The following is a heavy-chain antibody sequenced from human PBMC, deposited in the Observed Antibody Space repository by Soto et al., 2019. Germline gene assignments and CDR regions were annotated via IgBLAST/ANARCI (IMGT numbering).Heavy chain of an antibody. CDR2: IYYSGST. J-gene: IGHJ4*02. CDR1: GGSISSSSYY. V-gene: IGHV4-39*01. Sequence: SETLSLTCTVSGGSISSSSYYWGWIRQPPGKGLEWIGSIYYSGSTYYNPSLKSRVTISVDTSKNQFSLKLSSVTAADTAVYYCARVGLGYCSSTSCYNFDYWGQGTLVTVSS. CDR3: ARVGLGYCSSTSCYNFDY. D-gene: IGHD2-2*02.